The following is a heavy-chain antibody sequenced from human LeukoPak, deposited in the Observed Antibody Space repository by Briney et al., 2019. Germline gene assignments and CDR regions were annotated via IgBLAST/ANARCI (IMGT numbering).Heavy chain of an antibody. CDR3: ARGPPAQEDYYYYMDV. J-gene: IGHJ6*03. CDR1: GYSISSGYY. V-gene: IGHV4-38-2*02. Sequence: SQTLSLTCTVSGYSISSGYYWGWIRQPPGKGLVWIVSIYHSGSTYYNPSLKSRVTISVDTSKNQFSLKLSSVTAADTAVYYCARGPPAQEDYYYYMDVWGKGTTVTVSS. CDR2: IYHSGST.